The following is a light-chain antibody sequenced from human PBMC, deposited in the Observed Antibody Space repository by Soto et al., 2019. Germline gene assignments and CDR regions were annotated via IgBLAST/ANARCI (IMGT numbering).Light chain of an antibody. CDR3: QQRSNWPPQYT. CDR2: DAS. V-gene: IGKV3-11*01. CDR1: QSVSSY. J-gene: IGKJ2*01. Sequence: EIVLTQSPATLSLSPGERATLSCRASQSVSSYLAWYQQKPGQAPRLLIYDASNRATGIPARFSGSGSGTDFTLTIRSLEPEDFAVYSCQQRSNWPPQYTFCQGTKLEIK.